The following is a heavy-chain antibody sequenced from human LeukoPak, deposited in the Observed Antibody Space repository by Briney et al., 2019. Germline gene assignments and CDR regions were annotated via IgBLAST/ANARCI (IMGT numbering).Heavy chain of an antibody. J-gene: IGHJ3*02. Sequence: PSQTLSLTCTVSGGSISSGGYYWSWIRQHPGKGLEWIGYIYYSGSTYYNPSLKSRVTISVDTSKNQFSLKPSSVTAADTAVYYCASSYDSSPGDAFDIWGQGTMVTVSS. CDR1: GGSISSGGYY. CDR2: IYYSGST. V-gene: IGHV4-31*03. CDR3: ASSYDSSPGDAFDI. D-gene: IGHD3-22*01.